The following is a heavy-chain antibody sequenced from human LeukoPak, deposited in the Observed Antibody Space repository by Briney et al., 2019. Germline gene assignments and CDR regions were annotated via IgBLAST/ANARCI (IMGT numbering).Heavy chain of an antibody. V-gene: IGHV1-18*01. CDR3: ARESDYGGNPSDYYYYYYMDV. D-gene: IGHD4-23*01. J-gene: IGHJ6*03. Sequence: GASVKVSCKASGYTFTSYGISWARQAPGQGLEWMGWISAYNSNTNYAQELQGRVTMTTDTSTSTAYMELRSLRSDDTAVYYCARESDYGGNPSDYYYYYYMDVWGKGTTVTVSS. CDR2: ISAYNSNT. CDR1: GYTFTSYG.